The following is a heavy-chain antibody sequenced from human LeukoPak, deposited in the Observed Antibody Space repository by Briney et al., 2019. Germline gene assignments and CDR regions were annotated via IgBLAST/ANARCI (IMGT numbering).Heavy chain of an antibody. J-gene: IGHJ5*02. CDR2: INPSGGST. D-gene: IGHD2-15*01. CDR3: ARDVVGAATRFDP. V-gene: IGHV1-46*01. CDR1: GYTFTGYY. Sequence: ASVKVSCKASGYTFTGYYMHWVRQAPGQGLEWMGIINPSGGSTSYAQKFQGRVTMTRDTSTSTVYMELSSLRSEDTAVYYCARDVVGAATRFDPWGQGTLVTVSS.